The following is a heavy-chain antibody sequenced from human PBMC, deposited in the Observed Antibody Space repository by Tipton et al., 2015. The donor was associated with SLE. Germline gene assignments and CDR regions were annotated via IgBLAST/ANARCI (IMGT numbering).Heavy chain of an antibody. D-gene: IGHD4-11*01. CDR2: ISSSSSYI. CDR1: GFTFSSYA. Sequence: SLRLSCAASGFTFSSYAMSWVRQAPGKGLEWVSSISSSSSYIYYADSVKGRFTISRDNAKNSLYLQMNSLRAEDTAVYYCAKATVTPNYYYYGMDVWGQGTTVTVSS. CDR3: AKATVTPNYYYYGMDV. J-gene: IGHJ6*02. V-gene: IGHV3-21*01.